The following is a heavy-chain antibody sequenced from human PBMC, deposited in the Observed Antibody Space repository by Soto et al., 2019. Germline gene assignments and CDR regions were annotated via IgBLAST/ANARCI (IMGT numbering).Heavy chain of an antibody. J-gene: IGHJ4*02. Sequence: GGSLRLSCAASGFTFSSYGMHWVRQAPGKGLEWVAVISYDGSNKYYADSVKGRFTISRDNSKNTLYLQMNSLRAEDPAVYYCAKDLVSCRFLAWSLGYYFDYWGQGTRVTVSS. V-gene: IGHV3-30*18. CDR2: ISYDGSNK. D-gene: IGHD3-3*01. CDR1: GFTFSSYG. CDR3: AKDLVSCRFLAWSLGYYFDY.